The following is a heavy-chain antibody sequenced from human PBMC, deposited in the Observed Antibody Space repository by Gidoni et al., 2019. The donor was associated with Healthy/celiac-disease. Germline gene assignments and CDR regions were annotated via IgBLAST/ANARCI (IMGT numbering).Heavy chain of an antibody. Sequence: QVQLQQWGAGLLKPSETLSLTCAVYGGSFSGYYWSWIRQPPGKGLEWIGEINHSGSTNYNPSLKSRVTISVDTSKNQFSLKRSSVTAADTAVYYCAREGLLWFGELGKNWFDPWGQGTLVTVSS. D-gene: IGHD3-10*01. V-gene: IGHV4-34*01. CDR3: AREGLLWFGELGKNWFDP. J-gene: IGHJ5*02. CDR2: INHSGST. CDR1: GGSFSGYY.